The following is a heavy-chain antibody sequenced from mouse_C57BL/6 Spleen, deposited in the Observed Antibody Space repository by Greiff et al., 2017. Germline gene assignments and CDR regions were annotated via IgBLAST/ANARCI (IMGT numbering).Heavy chain of an antibody. CDR2: ISSGSSTI. CDR1: GFTFSDYG. V-gene: IGHV5-17*01. Sequence: DVKLVESGGGLVKPGGSLKLSCAASGFTFSDYGMHWVRQAPEKGLEWVAYISSGSSTIYYADTVKGRFTISRDNAKNTLFLQMTSLRSEDTAMYYCARGGVYTFDYWGQGTTLTVSS. CDR3: ARGGVYTFDY. J-gene: IGHJ2*01.